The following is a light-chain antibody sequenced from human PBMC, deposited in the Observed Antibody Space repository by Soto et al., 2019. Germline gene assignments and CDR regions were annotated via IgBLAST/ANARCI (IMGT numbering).Light chain of an antibody. V-gene: IGKV4-1*01. J-gene: IGKJ3*01. CDR2: WAS. Sequence: DIVMTQSPDSLSVSLGETATINCKSSQSVLYSSNNKNYLAWYQQKPGQPPKLLIYWASTRESGVPDRFSGSGSGTDFTLTISSLQAEDVAVYYCQQYYRAGITFGPGTKVDIK. CDR1: QSVLYSSNNKNY. CDR3: QQYYRAGIT.